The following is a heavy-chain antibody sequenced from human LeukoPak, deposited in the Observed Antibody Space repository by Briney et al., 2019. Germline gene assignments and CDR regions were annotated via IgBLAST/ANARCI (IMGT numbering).Heavy chain of an antibody. CDR2: IKNDGSER. V-gene: IGHV3-7*01. Sequence: GGSLRLSCAASGFTFSSYWMSWVRQAPGKGLEWVASIKNDGSERYYVDSVRGRYTISRDNTKNSLFLQMSSLRAEDTAVYYCATDRGWRTSGYYLYYFEYWGQGTLVTFSS. J-gene: IGHJ4*02. D-gene: IGHD3-3*01. CDR1: GFTFSSYW. CDR3: ATDRGWRTSGYYLYYFEY.